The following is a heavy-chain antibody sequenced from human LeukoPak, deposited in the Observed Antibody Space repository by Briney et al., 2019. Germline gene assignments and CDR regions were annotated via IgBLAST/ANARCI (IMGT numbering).Heavy chain of an antibody. J-gene: IGHJ5*02. Sequence: GASVKVSCKASGYTFTSYGISWVRQAPGQGLEWMGWTSAYNGNTNYAQKLQGRGTMTTDTSTSTAYMELRSLRTDDTAVYYCARDPRYCTGGVCWGFDPWGQGTLVTVSS. CDR1: GYTFTSYG. V-gene: IGHV1-18*01. CDR2: TSAYNGNT. CDR3: ARDPRYCTGGVCWGFDP. D-gene: IGHD2-8*02.